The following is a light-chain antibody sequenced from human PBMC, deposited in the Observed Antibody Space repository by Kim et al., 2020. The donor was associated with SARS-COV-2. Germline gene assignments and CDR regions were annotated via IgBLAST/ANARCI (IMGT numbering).Light chain of an antibody. J-gene: IGKJ4*01. CDR3: QQYNDWLLT. V-gene: IGKV3-15*01. CDR2: GAS. CDR1: QSVNNN. Sequence: EMVMTQSPATLSVSPGERATLSCRATQSVNNNLAWYQQKPGQAPRLLIYGASSRATDIPARFSGSGSGTEFTLTISSLQSEDFAVYYCQQYNDWLLTFGGGTKLEI.